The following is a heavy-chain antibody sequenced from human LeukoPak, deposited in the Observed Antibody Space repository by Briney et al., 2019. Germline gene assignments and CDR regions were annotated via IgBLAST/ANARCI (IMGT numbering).Heavy chain of an antibody. Sequence: GGSLRFSCAASGFTFSSYAMHWVRQAPGKGLEWVSSISSSSSYLYYADSVKGRFTISRDNAKNSLYLQMNSLRAEDTAVYYCASHSSSWYSRDYYYYMDVWGKGTTVTVSS. CDR3: ASHSSSWYSRDYYYYMDV. J-gene: IGHJ6*03. CDR2: ISSSSSYL. CDR1: GFTFSSYA. D-gene: IGHD6-13*01. V-gene: IGHV3-21*01.